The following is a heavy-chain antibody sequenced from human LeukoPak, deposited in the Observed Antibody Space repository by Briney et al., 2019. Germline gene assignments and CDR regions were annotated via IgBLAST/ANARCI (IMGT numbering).Heavy chain of an antibody. D-gene: IGHD6-6*01. Sequence: EASVKVSCKASGYTFTKYGLNWVRQAPGQGLQWMGWISCYNGHTHYAQNFQGRVTMTTDTSTNTAYMELRSLRSDDTAVYYCARREGRSASPFFFDSWSQGTLVTVSS. J-gene: IGHJ4*02. CDR2: ISCYNGHT. CDR1: GYTFTKYG. CDR3: ARREGRSASPFFFDS. V-gene: IGHV1-18*01.